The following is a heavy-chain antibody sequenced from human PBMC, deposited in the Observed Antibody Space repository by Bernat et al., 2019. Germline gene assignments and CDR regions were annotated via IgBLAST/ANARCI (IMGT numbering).Heavy chain of an antibody. CDR3: VHTDSGHYLVYYYYIDV. CDR2: IYRDDEK. CDR1: GFSLNTRGVA. D-gene: IGHD3-22*01. V-gene: IGHV2-5*02. Sequence: QITLKESGPALVKPTQTLTLTCTFSGFSLNTRGVAVGWIRQPPGKALEWLALIYRDDEKRYSPSLKTRLTISKDTSKNQVVLSMTNMDPVDTATYYCVHTDSGHYLVYYYYIDVWGKGTTVTVSS. J-gene: IGHJ6*03.